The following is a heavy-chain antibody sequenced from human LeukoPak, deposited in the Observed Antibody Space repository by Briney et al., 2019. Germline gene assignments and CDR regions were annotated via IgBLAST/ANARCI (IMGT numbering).Heavy chain of an antibody. D-gene: IGHD3-10*01. V-gene: IGHV3-33*01. CDR3: ARGDGSGSYPPCLDY. CDR2: IRYDGSNK. Sequence: GRSLRLSCAASGFTFSSYGMHWVRQAPGKGLERVAVIRYDGSNKYYADSVKGRFTISRDNSKNTLYLQMNSLRAEDTAVYYCARGDGSGSYPPCLDYWGQGTLVTVSS. J-gene: IGHJ4*02. CDR1: GFTFSSYG.